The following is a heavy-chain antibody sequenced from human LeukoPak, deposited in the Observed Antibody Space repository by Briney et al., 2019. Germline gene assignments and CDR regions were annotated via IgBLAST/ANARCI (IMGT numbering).Heavy chain of an antibody. V-gene: IGHV1-46*01. CDR3: ARDGDWAPYYYYYYYMDV. CDR1: GYTFTSYY. CDR2: TNPSGGST. J-gene: IGHJ6*03. D-gene: IGHD2-21*02. Sequence: ASVQVSCKASGYTFTSYYMHWVRQAPGQGLEWMGITNPSGGSTSYAQKFQGRVTMTRDTSTSTVYMELSSLRSEDTAVYYCARDGDWAPYYYYYYYMDVWGKGTTVTVSS.